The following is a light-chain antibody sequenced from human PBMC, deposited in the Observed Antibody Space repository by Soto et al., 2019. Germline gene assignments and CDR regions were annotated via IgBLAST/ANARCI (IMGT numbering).Light chain of an antibody. CDR3: AACADSDVV. CDR2: NNN. J-gene: IGLJ2*01. Sequence: QSVLTQPPSASGTPGQTVTMSCSGSSSNIGSNIVNWYQQVPGRAPQLLIYNNNQRPSGVPDRFSGSKSGTSASLAISGLQSEDEADYYCAACADSDVVFGGGTKLTVL. V-gene: IGLV1-44*01. CDR1: SSNIGSNI.